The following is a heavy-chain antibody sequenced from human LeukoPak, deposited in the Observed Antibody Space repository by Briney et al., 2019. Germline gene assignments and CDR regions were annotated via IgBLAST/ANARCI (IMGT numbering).Heavy chain of an antibody. Sequence: SVTVSCKSSGGTFSSYAISWVRQAPGQGLEWMGGIIPIFGTANYAQKFQGRVTITADGSTSTAYMELSSLRSEGTAVYYCAAYCSGGSCHGVFDYWGQGTLVTVSS. CDR3: AAYCSGGSCHGVFDY. CDR1: GGTFSSYA. CDR2: IIPIFGTA. J-gene: IGHJ4*02. D-gene: IGHD2-15*01. V-gene: IGHV1-69*01.